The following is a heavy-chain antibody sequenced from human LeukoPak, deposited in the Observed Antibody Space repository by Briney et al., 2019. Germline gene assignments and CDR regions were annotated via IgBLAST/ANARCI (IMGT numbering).Heavy chain of an antibody. CDR1: GFTFSSNA. D-gene: IGHD2-15*01. J-gene: IGHJ3*02. V-gene: IGHV3-23*01. CDR3: AKDFLLRDAFDI. CDR2: ISGSGGST. Sequence: GGSLTLSCTASGFTFSSNAMSWVRKAPGKGLELVSAISGSGGSTYYANSVQGRFTISRDNSKNTLYLQVNSLRAEDTDVYYCAKDFLLRDAFDIWGQGTMVTVSA.